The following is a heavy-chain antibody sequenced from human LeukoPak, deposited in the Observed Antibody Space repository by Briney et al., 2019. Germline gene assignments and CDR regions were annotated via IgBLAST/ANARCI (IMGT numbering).Heavy chain of an antibody. V-gene: IGHV3-20*04. Sequence: GGSLRLSCAASGFTFDDYGMSWSARLQGRGWGGSLVLIGMVVAQDADSVKGRFTSSRDNAKNSLYLQMNSLRAEDTALYYCARDNPPSPTLLDAFDIWGQGTMVTVSS. D-gene: IGHD1-14*01. J-gene: IGHJ3*02. CDR2: LIGMVVA. CDR3: ARDNPPSPTLLDAFDI. CDR1: GFTFDDYG.